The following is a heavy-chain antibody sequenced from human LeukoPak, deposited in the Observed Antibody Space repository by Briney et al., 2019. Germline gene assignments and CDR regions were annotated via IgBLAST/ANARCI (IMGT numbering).Heavy chain of an antibody. V-gene: IGHV3-11*01. CDR2: ISSSGSTI. Sequence: KSGGSLRLSCAASGFTVSSNYMSWVRQAPGKGLEWVSYISSSGSTIYYADSVKGRFTISRDNAKNSLYLQMNSLRAEDTAVYYCARDHRSGYGDSVAAPSYWGQGTLVTVSS. J-gene: IGHJ4*02. CDR1: GFTVSSNY. CDR3: ARDHRSGYGDSVAAPSY. D-gene: IGHD4-17*01.